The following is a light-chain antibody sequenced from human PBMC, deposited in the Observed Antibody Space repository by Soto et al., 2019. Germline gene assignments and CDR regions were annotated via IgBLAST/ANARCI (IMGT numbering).Light chain of an antibody. CDR2: AAS. CDR3: QQYFGSLYT. V-gene: IGKV3-20*01. CDR1: QSISSTY. Sequence: SVLTQSPGTLSLSPGEGATLSCRTSQSISSTYLAWYQQRPGQAPRLLIYAASSRATGIADRFSGSGSGTDFTLTISRLEPEDFAVYYCQQYFGSLYTFGQGTKLEIK. J-gene: IGKJ2*01.